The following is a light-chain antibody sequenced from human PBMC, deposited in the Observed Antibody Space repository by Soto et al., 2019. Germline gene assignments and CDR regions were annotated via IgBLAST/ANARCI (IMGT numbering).Light chain of an antibody. CDR1: QSVSST. Sequence: EIVMTQSPATLSLSPGERATLSCRASQSVSSTLAWYQQKPGQAPRLLIYGASTRATGIPARFSGSGSGTEFTLTISIPQSEDVAVDYCQQYNHWRGTFGQGTKVEIK. V-gene: IGKV3-15*01. J-gene: IGKJ1*01. CDR2: GAS. CDR3: QQYNHWRGT.